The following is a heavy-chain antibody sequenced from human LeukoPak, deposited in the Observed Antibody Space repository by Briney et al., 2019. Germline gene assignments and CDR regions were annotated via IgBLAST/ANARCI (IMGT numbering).Heavy chain of an antibody. CDR2: INHSGST. D-gene: IGHD5-18*01. J-gene: IGHJ4*02. Sequence: SETLSLTCAVYGGSFSGYYWSWIRQPPGKGLEWIGEINHSGSTNYNPSLKSRVTISVDTSKNQFPLKLSSVTAADTAVYYCARSSGYSYGRHFDYWGQGTLVTVSS. CDR1: GGSFSGYY. CDR3: ARSSGYSYGRHFDY. V-gene: IGHV4-34*01.